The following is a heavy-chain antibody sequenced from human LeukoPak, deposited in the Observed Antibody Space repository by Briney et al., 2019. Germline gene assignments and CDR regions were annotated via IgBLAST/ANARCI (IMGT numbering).Heavy chain of an antibody. Sequence: GGSLRLSCAASGFTFSSYAMSWVRQAPGKGLEWVSAISGSGGSTYYADSVKGRFTISTDNSKNTLYLQMDSLRAEDTAVYYCAKDKRVLSVYYFDYWGQGTLVTVSS. CDR2: ISGSGGST. CDR1: GFTFSSYA. CDR3: AKDKRVLSVYYFDY. D-gene: IGHD2/OR15-2a*01. V-gene: IGHV3-23*01. J-gene: IGHJ4*02.